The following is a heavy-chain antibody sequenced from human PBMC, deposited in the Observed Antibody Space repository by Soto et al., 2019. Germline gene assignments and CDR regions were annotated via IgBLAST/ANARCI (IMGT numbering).Heavy chain of an antibody. CDR2: INPNSGDT. CDR1: GYTFTGHY. V-gene: IGHV1-2*02. Sequence: ASVKVSCKASGYTFTGHYMQWVRQAPGQGLEWMGWINPNSGDTNYAQKFQGRVTMTRDTSISTVYMELSRLRSDDTALYYCAGGWGGFGGDSGGGGGPYVDVWGQGTTVTVSS. J-gene: IGHJ6*02. D-gene: IGHD3-16*01. CDR3: AGGWGGFGGDSGGGGGPYVDV.